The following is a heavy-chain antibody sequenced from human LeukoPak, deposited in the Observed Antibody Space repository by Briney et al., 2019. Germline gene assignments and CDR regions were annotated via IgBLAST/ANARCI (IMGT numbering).Heavy chain of an antibody. CDR2: IIPIFGTA. Sequence: GASVKVSCKASGGTFSSYAISWVRQAPGQGLEWMRRIIPIFGTANYAQKFQGRVTITTDESTSTAYMELSSLRSEDTAVYYCAAETMVVTPYYFDYWGQGTLVTVSS. J-gene: IGHJ4*02. D-gene: IGHD4-23*01. V-gene: IGHV1-69*05. CDR1: GGTFSSYA. CDR3: AAETMVVTPYYFDY.